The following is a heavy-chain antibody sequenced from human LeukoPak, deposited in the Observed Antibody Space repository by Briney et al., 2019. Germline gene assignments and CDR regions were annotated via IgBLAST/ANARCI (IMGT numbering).Heavy chain of an antibody. V-gene: IGHV3-7*03. CDR1: GFPYSSYW. CDR2: IKQDGSEK. CDR3: ARANKGIVVYYYYYGMDV. D-gene: IGHD6-19*01. J-gene: IGHJ6*04. Sequence: GGSLRLSCTASGFPYSSYWMTWVRQAPGKALEWVANIKQDGSEKYYVDSVKCRFTISRDNAKTSLYLQMNSLRAEDTAVYYCARANKGIVVYYYYYGMDVWGKGTTVTVSS.